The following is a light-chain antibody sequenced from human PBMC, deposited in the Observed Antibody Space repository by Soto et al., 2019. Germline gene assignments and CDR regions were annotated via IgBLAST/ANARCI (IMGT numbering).Light chain of an antibody. Sequence: EIVLTQSPATLSLSPGERATLSCRASQSVSSYLAWYQQKPGQAPRLLIYDASNRATGVPDRFSGSGSGTDFTLSISRLEPEDFAVYYCQQYSNLWTFGQGTKVDIK. CDR2: DAS. CDR1: QSVSSY. J-gene: IGKJ1*01. V-gene: IGKV3-11*01. CDR3: QQYSNLWT.